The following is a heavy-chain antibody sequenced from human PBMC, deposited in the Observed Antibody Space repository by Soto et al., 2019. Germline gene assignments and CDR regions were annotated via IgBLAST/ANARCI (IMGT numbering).Heavy chain of an antibody. J-gene: IGHJ6*03. CDR2: NSGSGRTT. D-gene: IGHD3-16*01. Sequence: EVQLLESGGGLVQPGGSLRLSCAASGFTFGTYAMKWLRQAPGRGLECVSINSGSGRTTYYAESVKGRFTVSSDNSKSTMYLQMNSLRAEDTALYYCAKLRGPSYSDYYMDGWGKGTTVTVS. CDR1: GFTFGTYA. CDR3: AKLRGPSYSDYYMDG. V-gene: IGHV3-23*01.